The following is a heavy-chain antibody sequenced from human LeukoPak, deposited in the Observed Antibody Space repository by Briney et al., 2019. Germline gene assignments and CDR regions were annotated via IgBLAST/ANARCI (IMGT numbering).Heavy chain of an antibody. J-gene: IGHJ4*02. CDR1: GGSISSNSW. V-gene: IGHV4-4*02. D-gene: IGHD3-10*01. Sequence: SETLSLTCAVSGGSISSNSWRSWVRQPPGKGLEWIGEIHHSGSTNYNPSLKSRVTVSVDKSKNQFSLRLNSVTAADTAVYYCARKGYYGSGFYVVDYWGQGTLVTVSS. CDR3: ARKGYYGSGFYVVDY. CDR2: IHHSGST.